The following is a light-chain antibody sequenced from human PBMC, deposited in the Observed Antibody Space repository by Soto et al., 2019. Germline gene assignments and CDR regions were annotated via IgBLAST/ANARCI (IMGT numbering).Light chain of an antibody. Sequence: DIQMTQSPSTLSASVGDRVTISCRASQPIYTWLAWYQQQRPGKTPRLLIYDASTLESGVPSRFSGSGSVTESTLTVSSLQPDDLATYYCQHYHGFPLSFGQGTKLEIK. CDR2: DAS. CDR1: QPIYTW. J-gene: IGKJ2*01. V-gene: IGKV1-5*01. CDR3: QHYHGFPLS.